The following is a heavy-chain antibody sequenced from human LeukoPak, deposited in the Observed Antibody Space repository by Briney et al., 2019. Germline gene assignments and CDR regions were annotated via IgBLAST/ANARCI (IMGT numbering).Heavy chain of an antibody. Sequence: SETLSLTCTVSGGSISSYYWSWIRQPPGKGLEWIGYIHDRGDTNYNPSLKSRVTISVDTSKNQFSLKLSSVTAADTAVYYCARDRSNYYDSSGYQGAFDIWGQGTMVTVSS. CDR2: IHDRGDT. V-gene: IGHV4-59*01. J-gene: IGHJ3*02. CDR3: ARDRSNYYDSSGYQGAFDI. CDR1: GGSISSYY. D-gene: IGHD3-22*01.